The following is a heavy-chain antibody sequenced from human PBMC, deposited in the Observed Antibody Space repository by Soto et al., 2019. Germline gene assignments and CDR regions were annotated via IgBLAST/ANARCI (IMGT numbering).Heavy chain of an antibody. J-gene: IGHJ5*02. CDR1: GYTFTSYD. CDR3: AGDPDSHYNDSHASSYP. V-gene: IGHV1-18*01. Sequence: ASVKVSCKASGYTFTSYDINWVRQATGQGLEWMGWISAYNGNTNYAQRLQDRVTMTTDTSTNTAYMELRSLRSDDTAMYYCAGDPDSHYNDSHASSYPWGQGTLVTVSS. D-gene: IGHD4-4*01. CDR2: ISAYNGNT.